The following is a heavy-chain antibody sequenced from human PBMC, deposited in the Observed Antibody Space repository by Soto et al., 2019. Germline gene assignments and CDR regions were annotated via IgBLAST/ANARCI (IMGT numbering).Heavy chain of an antibody. CDR3: ARDVIGEAVGWAFYF. D-gene: IGHD6-13*01. CDR2: IDLSGFRT. Sequence: QVQLVQPGPEVREPGTSVKISCTASGYTFVSHYIHWVRQAPGQRPEWMGIIDLSGFRTSYSQNMRHRVVITRNPSASTVYMVMFFLTSEDKFFYYCARDVIGEAVGWAFYFWGQGNLVTVSA. J-gene: IGHJ4*02. CDR1: GYTFVSHY. V-gene: IGHV1-46*04.